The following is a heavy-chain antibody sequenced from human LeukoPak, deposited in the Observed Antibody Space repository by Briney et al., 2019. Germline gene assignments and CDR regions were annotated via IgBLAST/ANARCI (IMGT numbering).Heavy chain of an antibody. D-gene: IGHD1/OR15-1a*01. CDR1: GGSISGSSYY. CDR2: IYYSGST. V-gene: IGHV4-39*01. J-gene: IGHJ4*02. CDR3: ARLHREQTILDY. Sequence: SETLSLTCTVSGGSISGSSYYWGWIRQPPGKGLEWIGSIYYSGSTYYNPSLKSRVTISVDTSKNQFSLKLSSVTAADTAVYYCARLHREQTILDYWGQGTLVTVSS.